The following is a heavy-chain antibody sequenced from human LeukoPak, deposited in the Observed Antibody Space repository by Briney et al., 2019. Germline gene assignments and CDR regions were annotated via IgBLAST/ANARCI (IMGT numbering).Heavy chain of an antibody. J-gene: IGHJ4*02. CDR2: IHHSGTT. CDR1: GYSISSGYY. CDR3: ARYSTSRAFDL. D-gene: IGHD2/OR15-2a*01. V-gene: IGHV4-38-2*01. Sequence: SETLSLTCAVSGYSISSGYYWGWIRQPPGKGLECVATIHHSGTTYYDPSLKSQATISVDTSKNQFSLKLSSVTAAETAVYYCARYSTSRAFDLWGQGSLVTASS.